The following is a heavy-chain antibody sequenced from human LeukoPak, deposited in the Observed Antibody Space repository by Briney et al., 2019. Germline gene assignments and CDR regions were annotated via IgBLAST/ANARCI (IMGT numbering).Heavy chain of an antibody. V-gene: IGHV3-23*01. CDR2: ISGSGGST. J-gene: IGHJ4*02. D-gene: IGHD3-9*01. CDR1: GFTFSSYA. CDR3: AKGDLLRYFDWLLPLGSFDY. Sequence: GGSLRLSCAASGFTFSSYAMSWVRQAPGKGLEWVSAISGSGGSTYYADSVKGRFTISRDNSKNTLYLQMNSLRAEDTAVYYCAKGDLLRYFDWLLPLGSFDYWGQGTLVTVSS.